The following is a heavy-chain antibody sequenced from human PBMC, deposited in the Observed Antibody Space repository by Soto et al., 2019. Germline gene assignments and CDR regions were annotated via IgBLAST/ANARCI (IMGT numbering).Heavy chain of an antibody. CDR2: MNPNSGNT. V-gene: IGHV1-8*01. CDR3: ARGGYTYYYGSGSYRFGMDV. CDR1: GYTFTSYY. Sequence: GASVKVSCKASGYTFTSYYINWVRQATGQGLEWMGGMNPNSGNTGYAQKFQGRVTMTTNTSISTAYMELSSLRSEDTAVYYCARGGYTYYYGSGSYRFGMDVWGQGTTVTVSS. D-gene: IGHD3-10*01. J-gene: IGHJ6*02.